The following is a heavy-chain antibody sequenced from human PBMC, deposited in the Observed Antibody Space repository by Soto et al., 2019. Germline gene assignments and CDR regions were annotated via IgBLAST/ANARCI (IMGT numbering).Heavy chain of an antibody. D-gene: IGHD5-12*01. CDR2: ISYDGSNK. V-gene: IGHV3-30*18. CDR1: GFTFSSYA. CDR3: AKSDGYNYFDY. Sequence: VQVLESGGGLVQPGGSLRLSCAASGFTFSSYAMSWVRQAPGKGLEWVAVISYDGSNKYYADSVKGRFTISRDNSKNTLYLQMNSLRAEDTAVYYCAKSDGYNYFDYWGQGTLVTVSS. J-gene: IGHJ4*02.